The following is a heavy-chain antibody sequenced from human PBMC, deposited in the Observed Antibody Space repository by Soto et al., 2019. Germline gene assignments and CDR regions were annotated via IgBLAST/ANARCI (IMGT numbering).Heavy chain of an antibody. CDR2: IYYSGHT. CDR1: GGSISSSGYY. D-gene: IGHD1-1*01. Sequence: SETLSLTCTVSGGSISSSGYYWSWVRQHPGKGLEWIGYIYYSGHTYYKSSLKSRLSISVDTSKNQFSLKLSSVTAADTAVYYSARGWAGIGNIDTWGQETLVTVSS. CDR3: ARGWAGIGNIDT. J-gene: IGHJ5*02. V-gene: IGHV4-31*03.